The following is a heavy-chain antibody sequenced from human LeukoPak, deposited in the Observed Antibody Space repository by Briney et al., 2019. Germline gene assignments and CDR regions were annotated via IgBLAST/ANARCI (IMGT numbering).Heavy chain of an antibody. D-gene: IGHD5-12*01. CDR1: GFTFTSSA. J-gene: IGHJ4*02. CDR2: IVVGSGNT. CDR3: AASSGATLADY. V-gene: IGHV1-58*02. Sequence: TSVKVFCKASGFTFTSSAKQWVRQARGQRLEWIGWIVVGSGNTNYAQKFQERVTITRDMSTSAAYMELSSLRSEDTAVYYRAASSGATLADYGGQGTLVTVSS.